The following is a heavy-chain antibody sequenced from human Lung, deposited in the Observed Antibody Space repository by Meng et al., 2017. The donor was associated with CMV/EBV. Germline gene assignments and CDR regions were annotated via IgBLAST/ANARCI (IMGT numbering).Heavy chain of an antibody. CDR2: IIPILGRA. CDR3: ARSRVLSSSPSRPPTYGMDV. V-gene: IGHV1-69*10. CDR1: GGTSSSYV. Sequence: SVXVSCKASGGTSSSYVISWVRQAPGQGLEWMGGIIPILGRANYGQKFQARVTITADKSTSTAHMELSSLRSEDTAVYYCARSRVLSSSPSRPPTYGMDVWGQGTTVTFSS. J-gene: IGHJ6*02. D-gene: IGHD2-2*01.